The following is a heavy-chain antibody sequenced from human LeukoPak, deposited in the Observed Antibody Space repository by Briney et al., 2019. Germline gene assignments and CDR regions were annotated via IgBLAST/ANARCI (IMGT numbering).Heavy chain of an antibody. Sequence: KPSETLPLTCTVSGGSLSSHFWSWIRQPPGKGLELIGHIYYTGTTYYNPSLNSRVTISLDTSRNQFSLRLTSVTAADTAVYYCARFSSGCSTASCYLTYWGQGTLVTVSS. D-gene: IGHD2-2*01. V-gene: IGHV4-59*11. CDR2: IYYTGTT. CDR3: ARFSSGCSTASCYLTY. J-gene: IGHJ4*02. CDR1: GGSLSSHF.